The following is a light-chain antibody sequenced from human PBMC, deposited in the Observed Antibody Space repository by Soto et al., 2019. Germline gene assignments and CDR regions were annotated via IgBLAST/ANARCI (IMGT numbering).Light chain of an antibody. CDR2: GNG. CDR3: QSYDSSMSGSDV. CDR1: SLNIGAGHH. V-gene: IGLV1-40*01. Sequence: QSLLTPPPSVAVASGQRLISSFSGSSLNIGAGHHVHWYQQLPGTAPKLLIYGNGNRPSGVPDRFSGSKSGTSASLAIAGLQADDEADYYCQSYDSSMSGSDVFGTGTNVT. J-gene: IGLJ1*01.